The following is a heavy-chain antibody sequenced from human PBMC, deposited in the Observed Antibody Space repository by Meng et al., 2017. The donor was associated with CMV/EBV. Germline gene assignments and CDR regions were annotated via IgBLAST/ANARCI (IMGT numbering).Heavy chain of an antibody. V-gene: IGHV4-30-4*08. J-gene: IGHJ4*02. CDR3: ARDNRRGGVDY. CDR1: GRSISSGDYD. CDR2: VYYSGST. D-gene: IGHD3-3*01. Sequence: QLARSVPELVKLSRTLSLTCTVSGRSISSGDYDWSWIRQPPGKGLEWIGYVYYSGSTYYNPSLKSRVTISVDPSKIQFSLKLSSVTAADTAVYYCARDNRRGGVDYWGQGTLVTVSS.